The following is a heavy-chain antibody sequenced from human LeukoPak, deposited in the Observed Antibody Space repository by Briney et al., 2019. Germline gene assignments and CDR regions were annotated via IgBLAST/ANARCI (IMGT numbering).Heavy chain of an antibody. V-gene: IGHV3-9*01. CDR3: ARVRYVGSYLKRLDY. D-gene: IGHD1-26*01. Sequence: PGGSLRLSCAASGFTFDDYAMHWVRQAPGKGLEWVSGISWNSGSIGYADSVKGRFTISRDNAKNSLYLQMNSLRAEDTAVYYCARVRYVGSYLKRLDYWGQGTLVTVSS. J-gene: IGHJ4*02. CDR1: GFTFDDYA. CDR2: ISWNSGSI.